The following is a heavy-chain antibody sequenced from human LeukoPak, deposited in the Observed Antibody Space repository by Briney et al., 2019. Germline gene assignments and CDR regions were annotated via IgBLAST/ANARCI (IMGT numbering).Heavy chain of an antibody. D-gene: IGHD3-22*01. Sequence: GGSLRLSCAASGFTFDDYAMHWVRHAPGKGLEWVSGISWNSGSIGYADSVKGRFTISRDNAKNSLYLQMNSLRAEDTALYYCAKGSYYYDSSGYSGRVDYWGQGTLVTVSS. J-gene: IGHJ4*02. CDR3: AKGSYYYDSSGYSGRVDY. CDR2: ISWNSGSI. V-gene: IGHV3-9*01. CDR1: GFTFDDYA.